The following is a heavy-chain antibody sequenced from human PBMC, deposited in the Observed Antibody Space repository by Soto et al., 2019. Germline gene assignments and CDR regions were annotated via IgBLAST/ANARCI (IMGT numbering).Heavy chain of an antibody. D-gene: IGHD3-22*01. CDR1: GFTVSINY. J-gene: IGHJ3*02. Sequence: EVQLVESGGGLVQPGGSLRLSCAASGFTVSINYMNWVRQAPGKGLEWVSVIYSGGSTYYEDSVRGRFTISRDNSKNTLYLQMNSLRADDTAVYYCARGGSITMTTDAFDIWGQGTKVTVSS. CDR3: ARGGSITMTTDAFDI. CDR2: IYSGGST. V-gene: IGHV3-66*01.